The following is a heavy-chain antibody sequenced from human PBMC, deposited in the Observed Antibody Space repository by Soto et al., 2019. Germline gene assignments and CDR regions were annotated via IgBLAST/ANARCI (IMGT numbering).Heavy chain of an antibody. V-gene: IGHV3-23*01. CDR3: AKVSWSGLEGDYYYGMDV. J-gene: IGHJ6*02. Sequence: GGSLRLSCAASGFTFSSYAMSWVRQAPGKGLEWVSAISGSGGSTYYADSVRGRFTISRDNSKNTLYLQMNSLRAEDTAVYYCAKVSWSGLEGDYYYGMDVWGQGTTVTVSS. D-gene: IGHD7-27*01. CDR2: ISGSGGST. CDR1: GFTFSSYA.